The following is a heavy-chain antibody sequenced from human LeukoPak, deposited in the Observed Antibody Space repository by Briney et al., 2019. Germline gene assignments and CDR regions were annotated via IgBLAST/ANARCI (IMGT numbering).Heavy chain of an antibody. CDR3: ARDSSGWPPRWGY. Sequence: PSETLSLTCTVSGGSISSSSYYWGWIRQPPGKGLEWIGSIYYSGSTYYNPSLKSRVTISVDTSKNQFSLKLSSVTAADTAVYYCARDSSGWPPRWGYWGQGTLVTVSS. CDR1: GGSISSSSYY. J-gene: IGHJ4*02. V-gene: IGHV4-39*07. D-gene: IGHD6-19*01. CDR2: IYYSGST.